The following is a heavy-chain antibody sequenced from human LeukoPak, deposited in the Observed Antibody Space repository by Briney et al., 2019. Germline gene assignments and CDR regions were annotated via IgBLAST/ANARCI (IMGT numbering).Heavy chain of an antibody. CDR1: GFTFSSYA. D-gene: IGHD3-16*02. CDR2: ISGSGEST. V-gene: IGHV3-23*01. CDR3: AKDRYYDYVWGSYRSDY. J-gene: IGHJ4*02. Sequence: GGSLRLSCAASGFTFSSYAMSWVRQAPGKGLEWVSVISGSGESTYYADSVKGRFTISRDNSKNTLYLQMNSLRAEDTAVYYCAKDRYYDYVWGSYRSDYWGQGTLVTVSS.